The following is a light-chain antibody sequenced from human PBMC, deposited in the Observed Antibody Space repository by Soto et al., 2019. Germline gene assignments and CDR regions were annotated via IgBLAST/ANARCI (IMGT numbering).Light chain of an antibody. V-gene: IGKV1-5*01. CDR2: DSY. CDR1: QNISIW. Sequence: DIQMTQSPSTLSASVGDRVTITCRASQNISIWLAWYQQRPGRAPRLLIYDSYSLESGVPSTFSGSGSGTGFSLTISNLRPDDFATYYCQHYHSFSITFGQGTRLEIK. CDR3: QHYHSFSIT. J-gene: IGKJ5*01.